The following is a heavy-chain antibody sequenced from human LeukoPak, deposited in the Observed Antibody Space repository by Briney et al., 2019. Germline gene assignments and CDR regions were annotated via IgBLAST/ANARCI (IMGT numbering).Heavy chain of an antibody. CDR2: IYYSGST. J-gene: IGHJ4*02. Sequence: SSETLSLTCTVSGGSISSYYWSWIRRPPGKGLEWIGYIYYSGSTNYNPSLKSRVTISVDTSKNQFSLKLSSVTAADTAVYYCARTSSGSYFGVDYWGQGTLVTVSS. CDR3: ARTSSGSYFGVDY. D-gene: IGHD1-26*01. CDR1: GGSISSYY. V-gene: IGHV4-59*08.